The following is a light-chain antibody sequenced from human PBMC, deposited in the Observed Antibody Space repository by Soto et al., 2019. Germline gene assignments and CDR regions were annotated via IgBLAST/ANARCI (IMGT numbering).Light chain of an antibody. J-gene: IGKJ5*01. Sequence: EIVLTQSPPTLALSPGERAPRARRASQSVSSYLAWYQQKPGQAPRLLIYDASNRATGIPARFSGSGSGTDFTLPISSLEPEDFAVYYCQQRSNWPPITFGQGTRLEIK. V-gene: IGKV3-11*01. CDR1: QSVSSY. CDR2: DAS. CDR3: QQRSNWPPIT.